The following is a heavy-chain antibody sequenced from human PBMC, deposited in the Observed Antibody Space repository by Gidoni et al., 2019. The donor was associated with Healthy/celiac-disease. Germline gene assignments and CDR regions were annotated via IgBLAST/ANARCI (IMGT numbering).Heavy chain of an antibody. CDR3: ARVRYFYDSSGYYHDY. J-gene: IGHJ4*02. CDR1: GYSFTTYG. CDR2: ISAYNGDT. Sequence: QVQLVQSGAEVKKPGASVKVSCKASGYSFTTYGISWVRQAHGQGLEWMGWISAYNGDTNYAQRLQGRVTMTTDTSTSTAYMELRSLRSDDTAVYYCARVRYFYDSSGYYHDYWGQGTLVTVSS. V-gene: IGHV1-18*01. D-gene: IGHD3-22*01.